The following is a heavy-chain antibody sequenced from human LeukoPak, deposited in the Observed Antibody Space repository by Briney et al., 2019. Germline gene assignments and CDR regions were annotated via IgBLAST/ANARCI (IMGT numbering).Heavy chain of an antibody. CDR1: GGSISSSSYY. Sequence: SETLSLTCTVSGGSISSSSYYWGWIRQSPGKGLEWIGSIYYSGSTYYNPSPKSRVTISVDTSKNQFSLKLSSVTAADTAVYYCARQRGGYSGEDFDYWGQGTLVTVSS. CDR3: ARQRGGYSGEDFDY. V-gene: IGHV4-39*01. D-gene: IGHD1-26*01. CDR2: IYYSGST. J-gene: IGHJ4*02.